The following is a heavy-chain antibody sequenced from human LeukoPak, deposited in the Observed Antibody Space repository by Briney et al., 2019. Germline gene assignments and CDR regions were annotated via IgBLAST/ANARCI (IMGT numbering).Heavy chain of an antibody. CDR2: VNPRGAGT. CDR3: ARGICPYYFDY. Sequence: ASVKVSCKASGYTFIDYYIHWVRQAPGQGLEWMGLVNPRGAGTTYAQKFQGRVTMTRDTSTSTLYMDLSSLRSDDTAVYYCARGICPYYFDYWGQGTLVTVSS. J-gene: IGHJ4*02. V-gene: IGHV1-46*01. CDR1: GYTFIDYY.